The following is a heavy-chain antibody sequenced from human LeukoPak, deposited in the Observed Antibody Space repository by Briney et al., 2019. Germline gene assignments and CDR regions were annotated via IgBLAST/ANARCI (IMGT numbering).Heavy chain of an antibody. CDR1: GFTFSSYA. V-gene: IGHV3-23*01. D-gene: IGHD6-25*01. J-gene: IGHJ3*02. CDR2: ISGSGGST. CDR3: ATRVAADLRAFDI. Sequence: QPGGSLRLSCAASGFTFSSYAMTWVRQAPGKGLEWVSAISGSGGSTSYADSVKGRCTISRDNSKNTLFLQMNSLRAEDTAVYYCATRVAADLRAFDIWGQGTMVTVSS.